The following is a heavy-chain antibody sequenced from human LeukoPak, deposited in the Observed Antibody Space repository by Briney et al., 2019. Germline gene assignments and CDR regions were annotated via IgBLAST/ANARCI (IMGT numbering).Heavy chain of an antibody. J-gene: IGHJ4*02. CDR1: GYTFTSYG. CDR2: ISAYNGNT. V-gene: IGHV1-18*01. Sequence: GASVKVSCKASGYTFTSYGISWVRQAPGQGLEWMGWISAYNGNTNYAQKLQGRVTMTTDTSTSTAYMELRSLRSDDTAVYYCARDTYYDFWSGYYSFDYWGQGTLGTVSS. D-gene: IGHD3-3*01. CDR3: ARDTYYDFWSGYYSFDY.